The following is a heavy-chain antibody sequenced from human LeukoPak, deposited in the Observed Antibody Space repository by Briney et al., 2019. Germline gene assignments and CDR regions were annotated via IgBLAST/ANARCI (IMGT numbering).Heavy chain of an antibody. CDR3: ARGGGYYLGVDY. CDR2: IKQDGSEK. V-gene: IGHV3-7*01. J-gene: IGHJ4*02. D-gene: IGHD1-26*01. Sequence: GGPLRLSCAASGFTFSNYWMSWVRQAPGKGLEWVANIKQDGSEKYYVDSVKGRFTISRDNAKNSSYLQMNNLRVEDAAMYYCARGGGYYLGVDYWGQGTLVTVSS. CDR1: GFTFSNYW.